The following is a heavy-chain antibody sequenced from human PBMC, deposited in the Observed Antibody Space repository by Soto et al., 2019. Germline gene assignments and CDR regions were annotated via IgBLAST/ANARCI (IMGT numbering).Heavy chain of an antibody. CDR1: GYTFTSYA. J-gene: IGHJ4*02. CDR2: INAGNGNT. V-gene: IGHV1-3*01. Sequence: ASVKVSCKASGYTFTSYAMHWVRQAPGQRLEWMGWINAGNGNTKYSQKFQGRVTITRDTSASTAYMELSSLRSEDTAVYYCACSIAARQPFDYWGQGTLVTVSS. D-gene: IGHD6-6*01. CDR3: ACSIAARQPFDY.